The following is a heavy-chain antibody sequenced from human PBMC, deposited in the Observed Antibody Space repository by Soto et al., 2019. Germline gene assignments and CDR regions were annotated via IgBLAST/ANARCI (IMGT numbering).Heavy chain of an antibody. Sequence: SETLSLTCTVSGGSISSGGYYWSWIRQHPGKGLEWIGYIYYSGSTYYNPSLKSRVTISVDTSKNQFSLKLSSVTAADTAVYYCARDKKEAGSLDYWGQGTLVTVSS. CDR3: ARDKKEAGSLDY. CDR1: GGSISSGGYY. CDR2: IYYSGST. V-gene: IGHV4-31*03. J-gene: IGHJ4*02. D-gene: IGHD3-10*01.